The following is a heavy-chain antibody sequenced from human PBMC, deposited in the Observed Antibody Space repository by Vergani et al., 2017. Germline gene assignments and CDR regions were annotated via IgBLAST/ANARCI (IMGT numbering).Heavy chain of an antibody. Sequence: QVQLQEPGPGLVKPSETLSLTCTVSGDSVISTDYHWGWIRQPPGKGLEWIGSMDYSGSTSYNPSLESRISISFETPKNQFSLRLTSVTAADTAVYYCASKRGACRAAYCHSYDFWGPGTLVGVSS. CDR2: MDYSGST. D-gene: IGHD2-15*01. V-gene: IGHV4-39*01. CDR3: ASKRGACRAAYCHSYDF. J-gene: IGHJ4*02. CDR1: GDSVISTDYH.